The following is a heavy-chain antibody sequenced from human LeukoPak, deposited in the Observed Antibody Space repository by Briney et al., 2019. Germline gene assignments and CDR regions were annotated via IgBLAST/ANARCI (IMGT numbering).Heavy chain of an antibody. V-gene: IGHV3-23*01. J-gene: IGHJ4*02. CDR1: GFSFSSNA. CDR3: AKARSRVTTIVVVTHAFDS. D-gene: IGHD3-22*01. Sequence: GGSLRLSCAASGFSFSSNALSWVGQAQGGGQEWASTLRGSSTSTYYADSVKGRFTISRDNSKNTLYLQMDSLRVEDTAVYYCAKARSRVTTIVVVTHAFDSWGQGTLVTVSS. CDR2: LRGSSTST.